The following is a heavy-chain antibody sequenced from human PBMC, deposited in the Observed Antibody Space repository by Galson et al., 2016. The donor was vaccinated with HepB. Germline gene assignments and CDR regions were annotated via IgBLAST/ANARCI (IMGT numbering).Heavy chain of an antibody. Sequence: SLRLSCAASGFSFNNYAMSWVRQAPGQGLEWVSTISANVDSTYYADSVKGRFTISRGSSKNTLYLQMNRLRAEDTAVYYCAQDERRIAAAGTNFCVSWGQGTLVTVAS. CDR3: AQDERRIAAAGTNFCVS. V-gene: IGHV3-23*01. CDR1: GFSFNNYA. D-gene: IGHD6-13*01. J-gene: IGHJ5*02. CDR2: ISANVDST.